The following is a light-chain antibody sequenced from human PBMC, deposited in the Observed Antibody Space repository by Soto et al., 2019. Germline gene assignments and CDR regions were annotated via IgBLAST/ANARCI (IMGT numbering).Light chain of an antibody. Sequence: EIMLTQSPATLSLYPGEIATLTCRASQSVSNFLAWYQHKPGQAPRLLIYDASIRAAGVPARFSGSGSGTDFTLTISRLEPEDFAVYYCQQYSSSRTFGQGTKVDIK. CDR2: DAS. J-gene: IGKJ1*01. V-gene: IGKV3-20*01. CDR3: QQYSSSRT. CDR1: QSVSNF.